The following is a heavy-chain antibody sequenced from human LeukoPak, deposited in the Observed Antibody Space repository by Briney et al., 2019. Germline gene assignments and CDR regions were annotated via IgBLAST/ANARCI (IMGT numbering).Heavy chain of an antibody. Sequence: GGSLRLSCAASGFTFGSYSMNWVRQAPGKGLEWVSSISSTGIYIYYADSVKGRFTISRDNAKNSLYLQMNSLRAEDTAVYYCARASMTTVVTPLDYWGQGTLVIVSS. V-gene: IGHV3-21*01. CDR3: ARASMTTVVTPLDY. J-gene: IGHJ4*02. CDR1: GFTFGSYS. D-gene: IGHD4-23*01. CDR2: ISSTGIYI.